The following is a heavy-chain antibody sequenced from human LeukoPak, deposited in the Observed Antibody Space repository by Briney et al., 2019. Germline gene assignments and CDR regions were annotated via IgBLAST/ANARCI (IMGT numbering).Heavy chain of an antibody. CDR3: ARGQGERELN. CDR1: GYTFTSYF. J-gene: IGHJ4*02. Sequence: GASVKVSCKASGYTFTSYFMHWVRQAPGQGLEWMGRINPTSGGTTYAQKFQDRVTMTRDMSITTAYMELNSLRSDDTAVYYCARGQGERELNWGQGTLVTVSS. D-gene: IGHD1-26*01. CDR2: INPTSGGT. V-gene: IGHV1-2*06.